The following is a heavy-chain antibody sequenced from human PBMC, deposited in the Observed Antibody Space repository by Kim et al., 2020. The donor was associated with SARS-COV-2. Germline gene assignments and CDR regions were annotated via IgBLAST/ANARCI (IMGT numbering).Heavy chain of an antibody. J-gene: IGHJ4*02. CDR1: GYTLTELS. CDR3: ATDYHYYDSSARDY. CDR2: FDPEDGET. Sequence: ASVKVSCKVSGYTLTELSMHWVRQAPGKGLEWMGGFDPEDGETIYAQKFQGRVTMTEDTSTDTAYMELSSLRSEDTAVYYCATDYHYYDSSARDYWGQGTLGTVSS. D-gene: IGHD3-22*01. V-gene: IGHV1-24*01.